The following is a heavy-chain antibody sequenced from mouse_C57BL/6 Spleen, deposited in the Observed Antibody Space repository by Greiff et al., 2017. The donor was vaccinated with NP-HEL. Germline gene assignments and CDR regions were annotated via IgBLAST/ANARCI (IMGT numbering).Heavy chain of an antibody. CDR1: GYTFTDYY. Sequence: VQLQQSGAELVRPGASVKLSCKASGYTFTDYYINWVKQRPGQGLEWIARIYPGSGNTYYNEKFKGKATLTAEKSSSTAYMQLGSLTSEDSAVYFCARSYYGSSPYYAMDYWGQGTSVTVSS. CDR3: ARSYYGSSPYYAMDY. J-gene: IGHJ4*01. D-gene: IGHD1-1*01. V-gene: IGHV1-76*01. CDR2: IYPGSGNT.